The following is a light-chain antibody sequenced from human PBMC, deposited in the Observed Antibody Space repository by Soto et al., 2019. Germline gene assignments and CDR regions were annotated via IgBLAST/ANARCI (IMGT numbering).Light chain of an antibody. CDR3: CSYAGSSFYV. Sequence: QSALTQPAPVSGSPGQSITISCTGTSSDVGSYNLVSWYQQHPGKAPKLMIYEVSKRPSGVSNRFSGSKSGNTASLTISGLQAEDEADYYCCSYAGSSFYVFGTGTKVTVL. V-gene: IGLV2-23*02. CDR1: SSDVGSYNL. J-gene: IGLJ1*01. CDR2: EVS.